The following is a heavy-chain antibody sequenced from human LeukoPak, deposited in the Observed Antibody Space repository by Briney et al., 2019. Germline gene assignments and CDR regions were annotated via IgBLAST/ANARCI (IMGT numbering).Heavy chain of an antibody. Sequence: GGSLQISCKGSGYSFTSYWIGWVRQLPGKGLEGMGIIYPGDSDTRYSPSFQGQVTISVDKSISTAYLQWSSLKASDTAMYYCARRGSMVGAFDIWGQGTMVTVSS. CDR2: IYPGDSDT. V-gene: IGHV5-51*01. D-gene: IGHD3-10*01. J-gene: IGHJ3*02. CDR3: ARRGSMVGAFDI. CDR1: GYSFTSYW.